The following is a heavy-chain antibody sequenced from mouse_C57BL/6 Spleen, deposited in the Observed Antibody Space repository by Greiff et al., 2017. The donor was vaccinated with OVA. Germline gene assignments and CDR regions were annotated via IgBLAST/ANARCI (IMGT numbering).Heavy chain of an antibody. Sequence: SGPELVKPGASVKIPCKASGYTFTDYNMDWVKQSHGKSLEWIGDINPNNGGTIYNQKFKGKATLTVDTSSSTAYMELRSLTSEDTAVYYCARGPSYGSSYGYAMDYWGQGTSVTVSS. CDR1: GYTFTDYN. J-gene: IGHJ4*01. D-gene: IGHD1-1*01. CDR3: ARGPSYGSSYGYAMDY. CDR2: INPNNGGT. V-gene: IGHV1-18*01.